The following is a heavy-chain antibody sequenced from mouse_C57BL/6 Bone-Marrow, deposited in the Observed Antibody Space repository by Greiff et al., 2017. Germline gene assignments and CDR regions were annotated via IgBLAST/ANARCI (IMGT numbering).Heavy chain of an antibody. CDR2: ISNGGGST. Sequence: EVKLQESGGGLVQPGGSLKLSCAASGFTFSDYYMYWVRQTPEKRLEWVAYISNGGGSTYYPDTVKGRFTISRDNAKNTLYLQMSRLKSEDTAMYYCARNYYYGSSYAMDYWGQGTSVTVSS. CDR1: GFTFSDYY. J-gene: IGHJ4*01. V-gene: IGHV5-12*01. D-gene: IGHD1-1*01. CDR3: ARNYYYGSSYAMDY.